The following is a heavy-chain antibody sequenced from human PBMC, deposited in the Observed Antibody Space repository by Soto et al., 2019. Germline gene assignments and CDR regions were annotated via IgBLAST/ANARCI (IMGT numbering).Heavy chain of an antibody. D-gene: IGHD4-17*01. V-gene: IGHV3-48*01. Sequence: EVQLVESGGGLVQPGGSLRLSCAGSGFSFNSYSMNWVRQAPGKGLEWVSYISGSSVTMYYADSVKGRFTISRDSAKNSLYLQMNTLRAEDTAVYYCATSRPPSGDYCDAFDMWGQGTMVIVSS. J-gene: IGHJ3*02. CDR2: ISGSSVTM. CDR3: ATSRPPSGDYCDAFDM. CDR1: GFSFNSYS.